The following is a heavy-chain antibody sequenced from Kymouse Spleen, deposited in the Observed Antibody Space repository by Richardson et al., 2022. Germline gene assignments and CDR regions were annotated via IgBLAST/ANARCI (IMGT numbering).Heavy chain of an antibody. Sequence: EVQLVESGGGLVQPGGSLRLSCAASGFTFSSYAMSWVRQAPGKGLEWVSAISGSGGSTYYADSVKGRFTISRDNSKNTLYLQMNSLRAEDTAVYYCAKDLNSSGWSYYYYYGMDVWGQGTTVTVSS. D-gene: IGHD6-19*01. CDR3: AKDLNSSGWSYYYYYGMDV. CDR2: ISGSGGST. CDR1: GFTFSSYA. J-gene: IGHJ6*02. V-gene: IGHV3-23*04.